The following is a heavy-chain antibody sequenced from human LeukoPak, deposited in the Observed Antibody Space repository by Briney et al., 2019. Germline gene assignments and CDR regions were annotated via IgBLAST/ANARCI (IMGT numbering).Heavy chain of an antibody. V-gene: IGHV3-23*01. J-gene: IGHJ4*02. Sequence: GGSLRLSCAASGFTFSSYAMSWVRQAPGKGLEWVSGISGSGTSTYYADSVKGRFAISRDNSKNTMSLQMNSLRAEDTAVYYCAKGGSRFTMVQVDYWGQGTLVTVSS. CDR2: ISGSGTST. D-gene: IGHD3-10*01. CDR1: GFTFSSYA. CDR3: AKGGSRFTMVQVDY.